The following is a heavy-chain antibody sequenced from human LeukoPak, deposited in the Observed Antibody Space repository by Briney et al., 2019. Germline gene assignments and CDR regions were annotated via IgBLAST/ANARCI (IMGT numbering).Heavy chain of an antibody. CDR2: VNRNGGST. D-gene: IGHD6-13*01. V-gene: IGHV3-20*01. J-gene: IGHJ4*02. CDR1: GFTFPDFG. Sequence: PGGSLRLSCEASGFTFPDFGMAWVRHAPGKGLEWVSGVNRNGGSTVYADSVEGRLTIYRDNAKNSLHLQRNSRRGEDTALYHCVRDTAADLRGGNDYWGQGILVTVSS. CDR3: VRDTAADLRGGNDY.